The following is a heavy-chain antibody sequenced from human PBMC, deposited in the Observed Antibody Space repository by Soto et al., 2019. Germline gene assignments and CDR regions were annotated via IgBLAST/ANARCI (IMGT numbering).Heavy chain of an antibody. CDR3: AQTLGLAVAGPGRFDL. D-gene: IGHD6-19*01. V-gene: IGHV1-69*12. CDR2: ITPMFGTA. CDR1: GGTFSRYA. J-gene: IGHJ2*01. Sequence: QVQLVQSGAEVKKYGSSVKVSCKASGGTFSRYAISWVRQAPGQGLEWMGGITPMFGTANYVQKFQGRVTITADESTSTAYMELSSLRSGDTAVYYCAQTLGLAVAGPGRFDLWGRGTLVTVSS.